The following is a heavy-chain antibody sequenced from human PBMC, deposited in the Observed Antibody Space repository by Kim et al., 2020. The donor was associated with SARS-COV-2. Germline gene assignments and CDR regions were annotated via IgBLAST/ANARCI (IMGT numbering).Heavy chain of an antibody. Sequence: SETLSLTCTVSGGSFSPYFWNWIRQPPGRGLEWIGEIRPSGATYYNPSLRSRVTLSLDTSKGQFSLELTSMTAADPAVYYCPRGLVDAWEVSAWWGQGTL. J-gene: IGHJ4*02. V-gene: IGHV4-34*01. CDR3: PRGLVDAWEVSAW. D-gene: IGHD1-26*01. CDR2: IRPSGAT. CDR1: GGSFSPYF.